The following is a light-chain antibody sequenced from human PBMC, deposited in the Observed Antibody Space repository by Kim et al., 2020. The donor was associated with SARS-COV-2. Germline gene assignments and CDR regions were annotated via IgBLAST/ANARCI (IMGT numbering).Light chain of an antibody. CDR3: QQYHNWPPYT. V-gene: IGKV3-15*01. CDR1: QSVSSN. Sequence: EIVMTQSPATLSVSPGERATLSCRASQSVSSNLAWYQQKPGQAPRLLIYGASTRATDIPARFSGSGSGTEFTLTISSLQSEDFAVYYCQQYHNWPPYTFGQGTKLEI. J-gene: IGKJ2*01. CDR2: GAS.